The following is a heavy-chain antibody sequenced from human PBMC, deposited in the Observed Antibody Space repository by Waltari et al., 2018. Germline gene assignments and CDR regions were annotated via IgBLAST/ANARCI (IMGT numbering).Heavy chain of an antibody. J-gene: IGHJ6*02. CDR1: GGSFRDYS. Sequence: QVQLQQWGAGLLKPPETLSLTCAVYGGSFRDYSWSWVRQPPGKGLEWIGEINPSGVTTYNPSLKSRVTISVDTSKNQFSLRLSSVTAADTAVYYCVRAFMVTTFSALRYHDYYGMDVWGQGTAVTVSS. CDR2: INPSGVT. CDR3: VRAFMVTTFSALRYHDYYGMDV. V-gene: IGHV4-34*01. D-gene: IGHD4-17*01.